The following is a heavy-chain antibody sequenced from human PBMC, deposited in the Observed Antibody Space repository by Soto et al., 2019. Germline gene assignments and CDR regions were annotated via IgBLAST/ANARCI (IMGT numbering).Heavy chain of an antibody. CDR2: ISSSSSTI. CDR3: ARESRFLEWLSLNWFDP. CDR1: GFTFSSYS. J-gene: IGHJ5*02. D-gene: IGHD3-3*01. V-gene: IGHV3-48*02. Sequence: EVQLVESGGGLVQPGGSLRLSCAASGFTFSSYSMNWVRLAPGKGVEWVSYISSSSSTIYYADSVNGRFTISRDNAKNSLYLQMNSLRDEDTAVYYCARESRFLEWLSLNWFDPWGQGTLVTVSS.